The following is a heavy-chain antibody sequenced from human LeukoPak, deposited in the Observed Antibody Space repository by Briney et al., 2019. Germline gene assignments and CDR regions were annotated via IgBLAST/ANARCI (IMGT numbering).Heavy chain of an antibody. CDR2: ISYDGSNK. J-gene: IGHJ3*02. D-gene: IGHD3-22*01. CDR1: GFTFSSYG. V-gene: IGHV3-30*18. CDR3: AKDFDHMIVVVPDAFDI. Sequence: GGSLRLSCAASGFTFSSYGMHWVRQAPGKGLEWVAVISYDGSNKYYADSVEGRFTISRDNSKNTLYLQMNSLRAEDTAVYYCAKDFDHMIVVVPDAFDIWGQGTMVTVSS.